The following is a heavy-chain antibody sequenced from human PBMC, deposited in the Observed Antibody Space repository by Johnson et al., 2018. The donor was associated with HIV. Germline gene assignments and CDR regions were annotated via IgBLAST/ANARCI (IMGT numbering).Heavy chain of an antibody. CDR2: IRSKPYSYAT. J-gene: IGHJ3*02. Sequence: VQLVESGGGVVQPGRSMRLYCAASRFTFSGSAMHWVRQPSGQGLEWVGRIRSKPYSYATAYSASVTDRFTISRDDSKKTVYLQMKRLTNEYTAVYYCAKDVLFQFVGGLEAFDIWGPGTMVTVSS. V-gene: IGHV3-73*01. CDR3: AKDVLFQFVGGLEAFDI. D-gene: IGHD6-6*01. CDR1: RFTFSGSA.